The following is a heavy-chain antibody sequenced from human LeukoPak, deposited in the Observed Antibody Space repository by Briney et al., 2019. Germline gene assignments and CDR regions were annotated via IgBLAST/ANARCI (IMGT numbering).Heavy chain of an antibody. CDR3: ARDGSYCSSTSCYGGAFDI. D-gene: IGHD2-2*01. CDR1: GYTFTSYA. J-gene: IGHJ3*02. V-gene: IGHV1-3*01. Sequence: RASVKVSCKASGYTFTSYAMHWVRQAPGQRLEWMGWINAGNGTTKYSQKFQGRVTITRDTSASTAYMELSSLRSEDTAVYYCARDGSYCSSTSCYGGAFDIWGQGTMVTVSS. CDR2: INAGNGTT.